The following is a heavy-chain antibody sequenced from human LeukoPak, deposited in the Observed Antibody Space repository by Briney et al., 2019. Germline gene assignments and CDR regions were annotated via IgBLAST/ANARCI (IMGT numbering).Heavy chain of an antibody. CDR3: AISSGYEGYYMDV. CDR2: IYTSGTI. Sequence: SETLSLTCTVSGGSISSYYWSWIRQPAGTALEWIGRIYTSGTITYNPSLKSRVTMSVDTSKNQFSLKLSSVTAADTAVYYCAISSGYEGYYMDVWGKGTTVTVSS. D-gene: IGHD5-12*01. J-gene: IGHJ6*03. CDR1: GGSISSYY. V-gene: IGHV4-4*07.